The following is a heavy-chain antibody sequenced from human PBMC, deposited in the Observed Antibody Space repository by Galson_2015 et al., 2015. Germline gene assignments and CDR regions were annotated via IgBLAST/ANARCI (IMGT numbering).Heavy chain of an antibody. Sequence: PALVKPTQTLTLTCTFSGFSLSTSGVGVGWIRQPPGRALEWLALIYWDDDKRYSPSLKSRLTITKDTSKNQVVLTMTNMDPVDTATYYCAHRPDQNWNDCYFDYWGQGTLVTVSS. CDR2: IYWDDDK. CDR3: AHRPDQNWNDCYFDY. CDR1: GFSLSTSGVG. V-gene: IGHV2-5*02. D-gene: IGHD1-1*01. J-gene: IGHJ4*02.